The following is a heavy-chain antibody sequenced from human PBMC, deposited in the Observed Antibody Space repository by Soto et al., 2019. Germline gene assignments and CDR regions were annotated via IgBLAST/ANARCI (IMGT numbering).Heavy chain of an antibody. V-gene: IGHV1-69*05. Sequence: ASVKVSCKASGGTFSSYAISWVRQAPGQGLEWMGGIIPIFGSTYYADSVKGRFTISRDNSKNTLYLQMNSLRAEDTAVYYCARDRIPTGMDVWGQGTTVTVSS. CDR3: ARDRIPTGMDV. CDR2: IIPIFGST. CDR1: GGTFSSYA. J-gene: IGHJ6*02.